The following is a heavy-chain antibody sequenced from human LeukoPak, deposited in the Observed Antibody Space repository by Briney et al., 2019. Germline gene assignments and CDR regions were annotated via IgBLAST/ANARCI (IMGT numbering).Heavy chain of an antibody. CDR3: ATPFTVVRGVPFDY. J-gene: IGHJ4*02. Sequence: PSETLSLTCTVSGGSISSSSYYWGWIRQPPGKGLEWIGSIYYSGSTYYNPSLKSRVTISVDTSKNQFSLKLSSVTAADTAVYYCATPFTVVRGVPFDYWGQGTLVTVSS. CDR2: IYYSGST. V-gene: IGHV4-39*01. D-gene: IGHD3-10*01. CDR1: GGSISSSSYY.